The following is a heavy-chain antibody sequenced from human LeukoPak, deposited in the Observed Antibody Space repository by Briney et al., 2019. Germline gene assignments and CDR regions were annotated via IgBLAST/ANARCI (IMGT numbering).Heavy chain of an antibody. Sequence: ASVKVSCKVSGYTLTELSMHWVRQAPGKGLEWMGGFDPEDGETIYAQKFQGRVTMTEDTSTDTAYMELSSLRSEDTAVYYCATDRVGFRSGQGYFDLWGRGTLVTVSS. V-gene: IGHV1-24*01. CDR3: ATDRVGFRSGQGYFDL. CDR1: GYTLTELS. J-gene: IGHJ2*01. CDR2: FDPEDGET. D-gene: IGHD3-3*01.